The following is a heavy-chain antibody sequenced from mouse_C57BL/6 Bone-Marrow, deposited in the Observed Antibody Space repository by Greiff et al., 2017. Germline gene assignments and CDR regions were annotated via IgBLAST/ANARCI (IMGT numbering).Heavy chain of an antibody. CDR2: IWSGGST. CDR1: GFSLPSYG. D-gene: IGHD2-5*01. CDR3: DRKGYYNNYEAMDY. J-gene: IGHJ4*01. V-gene: IGHV2-2*01. Sequence: QVQLKESGPGLVQPSQSLSITCTVSGFSLPSYGVHWVRQSPGTGLEWLGVIWSGGSTDYNAAFISSLSICKDNSKSQVFFKKNSLKAYDTGIYYCDRKGYYNNYEAMDYWGQGTSVTVSS.